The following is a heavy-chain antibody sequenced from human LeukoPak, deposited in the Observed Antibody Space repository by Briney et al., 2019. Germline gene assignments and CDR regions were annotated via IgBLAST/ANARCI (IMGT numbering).Heavy chain of an antibody. D-gene: IGHD2-21*01. CDR2: IYTSGST. J-gene: IGHJ4*02. CDR3: ARDLRLFFDY. Sequence: SETLSLTCTVSGGSISSGSYYWSWIRQPAGKGLEWIGRIYTSGSTNYNPSLKSRVTISVDTSKNQFSLKLSSVTAADTAVYYCARDLRLFFDYWGQGTLVTVSS. V-gene: IGHV4-61*02. CDR1: GGSISSGSYY.